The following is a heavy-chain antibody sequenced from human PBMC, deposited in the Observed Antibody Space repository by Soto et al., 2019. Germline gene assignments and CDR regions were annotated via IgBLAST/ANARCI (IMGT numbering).Heavy chain of an antibody. CDR2: ISVYNGNI. CDR3: ASSDCGGTCSSNLPLDYYYYGMDA. Sequence: QAQLVQSGAEVKKPGASVKVSCKASGYTFTNYGISWVRQAPGQGLEGKGWISVYNGNINYAEKLQGNVTMTRYTSTSTAYMEVMSRRSDDPCMYYCASSDCGGTCSSNLPLDYYYYGMDARGPGTTVTVSS. V-gene: IGHV1-18*01. D-gene: IGHD2-21*02. J-gene: IGHJ6*02. CDR1: GYTFTNYG.